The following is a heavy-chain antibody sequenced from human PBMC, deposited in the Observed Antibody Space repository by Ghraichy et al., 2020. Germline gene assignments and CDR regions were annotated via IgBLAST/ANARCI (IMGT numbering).Heavy chain of an antibody. CDR2: INPNSGGT. Sequence: ASVKVSCKASGYTFTGYYMHWVRQAPGQGLEWMGWINPNSGGTNYAQKFKGWVTMTRDTSISTAYMELSRLRSDDTAVYYCASDGSGSYFGGYYYYYGMDAWGQGTTVTVSS. CDR3: ASDGSGSYFGGYYYYYGMDA. J-gene: IGHJ6*02. D-gene: IGHD3-10*01. V-gene: IGHV1-2*04. CDR1: GYTFTGYY.